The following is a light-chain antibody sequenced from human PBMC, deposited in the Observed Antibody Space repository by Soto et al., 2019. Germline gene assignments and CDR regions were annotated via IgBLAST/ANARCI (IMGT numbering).Light chain of an antibody. Sequence: EIVLTQSPGTLSLSPGERATLSCRASQSVSSSYLAWYQQKPGQAPRLLIYGASSRATGIPDRFSGSGSGTDFTLTISSLQSEDFAVYYCQQYYNWYTFGQGTKLEIK. J-gene: IGKJ2*01. V-gene: IGKV3-20*01. CDR2: GAS. CDR1: QSVSSSY. CDR3: QQYYNWYT.